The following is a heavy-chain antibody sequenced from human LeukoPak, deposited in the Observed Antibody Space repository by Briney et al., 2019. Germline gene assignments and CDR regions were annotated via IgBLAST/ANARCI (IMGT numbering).Heavy chain of an antibody. CDR2: IYYTGTT. CDR3: ARDPGYSGYGTPPYFDY. J-gene: IGHJ4*02. V-gene: IGHV4-59*01. Sequence: SETLSLTCTVPGGSINSYYWSWIRQPPGKGLEWIGYIYYTGTTIYNPSLKSRVTISVDTSKNQFSLKLSSVAAADTAVYYCARDPGYSGYGTPPYFDYWGQGTLVTVSS. D-gene: IGHD5-12*01. CDR1: GGSINSYY.